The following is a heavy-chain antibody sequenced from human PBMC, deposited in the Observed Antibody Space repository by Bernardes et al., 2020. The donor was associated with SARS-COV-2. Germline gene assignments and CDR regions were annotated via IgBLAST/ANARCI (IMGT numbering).Heavy chain of an antibody. D-gene: IGHD6-19*01. CDR1: GYTFTTYG. CDR3: ARDPSNTSGYYAYFDS. J-gene: IGHJ4*02. V-gene: IGHV1-18*01. Sequence: ASVKVSCKSSGYTFTTYGFSWVRQAPGQGLEWMGWISAYNGDTRYAQKFQGRVTMTTDTSTSTAYMELRSLTSDDTAVYYCARDPSNTSGYYAYFDSWGQGTLVTVSS. CDR2: ISAYNGDT.